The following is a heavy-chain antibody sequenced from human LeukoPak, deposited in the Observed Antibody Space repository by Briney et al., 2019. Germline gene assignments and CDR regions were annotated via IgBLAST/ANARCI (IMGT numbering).Heavy chain of an antibody. Sequence: GASVKVSCKASGYTFTGYYIHWVRQAPGQGLEWMGWINSNTGTTNYAQNFQGRVTMTRDTSISTAFMELSTLRSDDTAVYYCARESLYYDFWSGYSGALDYWGQGTLVTVSS. CDR3: ARESLYYDFWSGYSGALDY. V-gene: IGHV1-2*02. J-gene: IGHJ4*02. D-gene: IGHD3-3*01. CDR2: INSNTGTT. CDR1: GYTFTGYY.